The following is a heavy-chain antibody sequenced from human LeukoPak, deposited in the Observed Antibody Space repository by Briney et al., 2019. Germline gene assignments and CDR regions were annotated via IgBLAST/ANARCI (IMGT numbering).Heavy chain of an antibody. CDR1: GGSISSYY. V-gene: IGHV4-59*01. CDR3: AREPSSDYYDSSGRREYYFDY. Sequence: PSETLSLTCTVSGGSISSYYWSWIRQPPGKGLEWIGCIYYSGSTNYNPSLKSRVTISVDTSKNQFSLKLSSVTAADTAVYYCAREPSSDYYDSSGRREYYFDYWGQGTLVTVSS. J-gene: IGHJ4*02. D-gene: IGHD3-22*01. CDR2: IYYSGST.